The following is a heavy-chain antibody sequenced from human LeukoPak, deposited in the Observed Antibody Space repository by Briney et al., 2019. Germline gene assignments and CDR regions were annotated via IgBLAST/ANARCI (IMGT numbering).Heavy chain of an antibody. J-gene: IGHJ6*04. D-gene: IGHD2-2*01. Sequence: SETLSLTCAVYGGSFSGYYWSWIRQPPGKRLEWIGEINHSGSTNYNPSLKSRVTISVDTSKNQFSLKLSSVTAADTAVYYCARRAIEVVPAAMRDYYYYGMDVWGKGTTVTVSS. V-gene: IGHV4-34*01. CDR2: INHSGST. CDR3: ARRAIEVVPAAMRDYYYYGMDV. CDR1: GGSFSGYY.